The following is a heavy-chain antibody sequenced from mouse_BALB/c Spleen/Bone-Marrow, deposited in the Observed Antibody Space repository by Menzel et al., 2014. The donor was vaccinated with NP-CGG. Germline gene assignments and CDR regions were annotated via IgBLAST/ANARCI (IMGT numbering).Heavy chain of an antibody. V-gene: IGHV14-3*02. CDR2: IDPANGNT. J-gene: IGHJ4*01. Sequence: EVQLQQSGAELVKPGASVKLSCTASGFNIKDTYMHWVKQRPEQGLEWIGRIDPANGNTKYDPKFQGQATITADTSSNTAYLQLSRLTSEETAVYYCAGGYYDYVYAMDYWGQGTSVTVSS. CDR3: AGGYYDYVYAMDY. CDR1: GFNIKDTY. D-gene: IGHD2-4*01.